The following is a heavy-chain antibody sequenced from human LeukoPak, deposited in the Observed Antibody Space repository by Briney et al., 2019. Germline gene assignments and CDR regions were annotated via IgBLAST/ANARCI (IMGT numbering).Heavy chain of an antibody. CDR3: SRSDGAPDFDY. V-gene: IGHV6-1*01. D-gene: IGHD5-24*01. CDR2: SYYRSKWYN. J-gene: IGHJ4*02. CDR1: GDSVSSNRAS. Sequence: SQTLSLTCAISGDSVSSNRASWTWIRQSPSRGLEWLGRSYYRSKWYNDYAVSLKSRISINPDTSKNQFSLQLNSVTPEDTAVYYCSRSDGAPDFDYWGQGTLGTLSS.